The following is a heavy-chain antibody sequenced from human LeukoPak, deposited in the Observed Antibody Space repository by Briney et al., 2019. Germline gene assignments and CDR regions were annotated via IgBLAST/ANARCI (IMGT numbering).Heavy chain of an antibody. J-gene: IGHJ3*02. Sequence: PSETLSLTCTVSGGSISSYYWSWIRQPPGKGLEWIGYIYYSGSTNYNPSLKSRVTISVDTSKNQFSLKLSSVTAADTAVYYCAREDSADAFDIWGRGTKVTVSS. CDR2: IYYSGST. CDR1: GGSISSYY. V-gene: IGHV4-59*01. CDR3: AREDSADAFDI.